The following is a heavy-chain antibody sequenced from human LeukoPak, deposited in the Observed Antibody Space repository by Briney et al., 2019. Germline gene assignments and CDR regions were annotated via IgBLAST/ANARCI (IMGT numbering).Heavy chain of an antibody. CDR2: IIPIFGTA. CDR3: ARSGHYYYYMDV. CDR1: GGTHLRYA. J-gene: IGHJ6*03. Sequence: GASVKVSCMASGGTHLRYACSWVRQAPGKGLAWMGGIIPIFGTANYAQKFQGRVTITTDESTSTAYMELSSLRSEDTAVYYCARSGHYYYYMDVWGKGTTVTVSS. V-gene: IGHV1-69*05.